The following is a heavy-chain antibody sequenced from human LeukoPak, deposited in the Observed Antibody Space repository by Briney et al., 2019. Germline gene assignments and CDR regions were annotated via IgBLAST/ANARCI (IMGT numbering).Heavy chain of an antibody. CDR3: ARVYDILTGQAPVDY. J-gene: IGHJ4*02. V-gene: IGHV3-48*03. CDR2: ISSSGSTI. Sequence: PWGSLRLSCAASGFTFSSYEMNWVRQAPGKGLEWVSYISSSGSTIYYADSVKGRFTISRDNAKNSLYLQMNSLRAEDTAVYYCARVYDILTGQAPVDYWGQGTLVTVSS. CDR1: GFTFSSYE. D-gene: IGHD3-9*01.